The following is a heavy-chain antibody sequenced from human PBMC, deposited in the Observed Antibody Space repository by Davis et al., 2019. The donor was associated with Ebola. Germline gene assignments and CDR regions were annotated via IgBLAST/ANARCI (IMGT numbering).Heavy chain of an antibody. J-gene: IGHJ3*02. CDR3: ARTRITMIVDDAFDI. CDR1: GYTFTSYA. D-gene: IGHD3-22*01. CDR2: INPNSGGT. V-gene: IGHV1-2*06. Sequence: ASVKVSCKASGYTFTSYAMNWVRQAPGQGLEWMGRINPNSGGTNYAQKFQGRVTMTRDTSISTAYMELSRLRSDDTAVYYCARTRITMIVDDAFDIWGQGTMVTVSS.